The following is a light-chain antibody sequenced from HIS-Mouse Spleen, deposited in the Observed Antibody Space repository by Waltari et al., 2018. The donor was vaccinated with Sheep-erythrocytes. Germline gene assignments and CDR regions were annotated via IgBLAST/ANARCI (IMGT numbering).Light chain of an antibody. J-gene: IGLJ1*01. CDR3: CSYAGSYNHV. Sequence: QSALTQPRSVSGSPGQSVTISCTGTSSDVGGYNLVSWYQPHPGKAPKLMIYDVSKRPSGVPDRFSGSKSGNTASLTISGLQAEDEADYYCCSYAGSYNHVFATGTKVTVL. V-gene: IGLV2-11*01. CDR1: SSDVGGYNL. CDR2: DVS.